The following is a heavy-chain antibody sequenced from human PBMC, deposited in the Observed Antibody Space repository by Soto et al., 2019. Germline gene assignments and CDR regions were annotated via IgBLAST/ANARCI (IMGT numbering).Heavy chain of an antibody. V-gene: IGHV2-5*02. CDR1: GFSLRTSGVG. J-gene: IGHJ5*02. CDR2: IYWDDDK. CDR3: AHYWVIYNWFDP. D-gene: IGHD2-21*01. Sequence: QITLKESGPPLVKPTQTLTLTCTFSGFSLRTSGVGVGWIRQPPGKALEWLALIYWDDDKRYSPSLNSRLNITKDTSKHHVVLTMTNMDPVDTATYYCAHYWVIYNWFDPWGQGTLVTVSS.